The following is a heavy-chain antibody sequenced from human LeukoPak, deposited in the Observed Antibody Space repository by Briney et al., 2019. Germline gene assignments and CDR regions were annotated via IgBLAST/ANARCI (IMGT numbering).Heavy chain of an antibody. J-gene: IGHJ4*02. CDR3: ARATIVRGVAVDY. CDR1: GFTFSDYA. V-gene: IGHV3-30-3*01. CDR2: IAYDGSSK. Sequence: PGRSLRLSCAASGFTFSDYAMHWVRPARGKGLEGVGVIAYDGSSKFHADPVVGRFTISRDNSKNTLYLQLNSLRAEDTAVYFCARATIVRGVAVDYWGQGTLVTVSS. D-gene: IGHD3-10*01.